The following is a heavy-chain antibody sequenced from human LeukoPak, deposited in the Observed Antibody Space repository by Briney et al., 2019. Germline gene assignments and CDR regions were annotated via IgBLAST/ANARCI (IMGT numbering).Heavy chain of an antibody. CDR1: GFTFSSYD. V-gene: IGHV3-13*01. J-gene: IGHJ4*02. D-gene: IGHD3-22*01. CDR3: TRWLYYYDSSGYEVGYFDY. Sequence: QAGGSLRLSCAASGFTFSSYDMHWVRQATGKGMEWVSAIGTAGDTYYPGSVKGRFTISRENAKNSLYLQMNSLRAGDTAVSSGTRWLYYYDSSGYEVGYFDYWGQGTLVTVSS. CDR2: IGTAGDT.